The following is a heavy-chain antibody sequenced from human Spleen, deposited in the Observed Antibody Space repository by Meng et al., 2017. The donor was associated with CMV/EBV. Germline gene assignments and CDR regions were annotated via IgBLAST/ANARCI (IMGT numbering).Heavy chain of an antibody. J-gene: IGHJ5*02. Sequence: SYGMHWVRRAPGKGLEWVAVIWYDGSNKYYADSVKGRFTISRDNSKNTLYLQMNSLRAEDTAVYYCAKDKGPYCSSTSCYSRNWFDPWVQGTLVTVSS. CDR2: IWYDGSNK. V-gene: IGHV3-33*06. CDR3: AKDKGPYCSSTSCYSRNWFDP. CDR1: SYG. D-gene: IGHD2-2*01.